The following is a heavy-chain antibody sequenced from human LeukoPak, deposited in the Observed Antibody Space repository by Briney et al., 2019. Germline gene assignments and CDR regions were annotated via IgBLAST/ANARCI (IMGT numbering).Heavy chain of an antibody. J-gene: IGHJ5*02. CDR2: INPNSGGT. D-gene: IGHD5-24*01. CDR3: ARNTINWFDP. CDR1: GYTFTDYY. Sequence: ASVKVSCMASGYTFTDYYMHWVRQSPGQGLEWMGWINPNSGGTNYAQKFQGRVSMTRDTSISTAYMELSRLRSDDTAVYYCARNTINWFDPWGERLLVTVSS. V-gene: IGHV1-2*02.